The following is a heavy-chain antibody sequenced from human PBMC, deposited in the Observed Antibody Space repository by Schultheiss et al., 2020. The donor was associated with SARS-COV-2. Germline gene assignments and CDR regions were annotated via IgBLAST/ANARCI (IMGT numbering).Heavy chain of an antibody. CDR2: ISGSGGST. V-gene: IGHV3-23*01. Sequence: GESLKISCAASGFTFSSYAMSWVRQAPGKGLEWVSAISGSGGSTYYADSVKGRFTISRDNSKNTLYLQMNSLRAEDTAVYYCAKDARYSSSWLYFDYWGQGTLVTVSS. J-gene: IGHJ4*02. CDR3: AKDARYSSSWLYFDY. D-gene: IGHD6-13*01. CDR1: GFTFSSYA.